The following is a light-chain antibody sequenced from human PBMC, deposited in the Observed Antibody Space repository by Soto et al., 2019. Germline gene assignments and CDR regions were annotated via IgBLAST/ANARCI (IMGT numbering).Light chain of an antibody. Sequence: EVVLTQSPGTLSLSPGERATLSCRASQSVSRNYLAWYQKKPGQAPRLLIYGTYNRATGIPDRFSGSGSGTDFSLSISRLEPEDFAVYYCQQYGDSLSITFGQGTRLEIK. CDR2: GTY. CDR3: QQYGDSLSIT. CDR1: QSVSRNY. J-gene: IGKJ5*01. V-gene: IGKV3-20*01.